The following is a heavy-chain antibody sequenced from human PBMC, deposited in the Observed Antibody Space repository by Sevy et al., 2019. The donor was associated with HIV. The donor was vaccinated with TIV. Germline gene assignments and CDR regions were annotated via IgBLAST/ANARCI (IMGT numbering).Heavy chain of an antibody. Sequence: GESLKISCAASGFTFSTYNMNWVRQAPGKGLEWVSSITDSSNYIYHADSVKGRFTISRDNAKNSLYLQMNSLRAEDTAVYFCARDRRTLNYYGSSGYNYYFDYWGQGTLVTVSS. CDR2: ITDSSNYI. CDR1: GFTFSTYN. V-gene: IGHV3-21*01. CDR3: ARDRRTLNYYGSSGYNYYFDY. J-gene: IGHJ4*02. D-gene: IGHD3-22*01.